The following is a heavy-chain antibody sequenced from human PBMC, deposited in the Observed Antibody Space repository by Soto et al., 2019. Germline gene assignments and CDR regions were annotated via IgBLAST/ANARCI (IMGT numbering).Heavy chain of an antibody. V-gene: IGHV3-48*03. Sequence: EVQLEESGGGLVQPGGSLRLSCAASGFTFSSYEMNWVRQVPGKGLQWVSYIGTSETIRYYADSVKGRFTISRDNAKKTLFLQMDTPRAEDTAVYYCARAATCRAGHCYHFAYWGQGALVIVSS. CDR2: IGTSETIR. D-gene: IGHD2-21*02. CDR1: GFTFSSYE. CDR3: ARAATCRAGHCYHFAY. J-gene: IGHJ4*02.